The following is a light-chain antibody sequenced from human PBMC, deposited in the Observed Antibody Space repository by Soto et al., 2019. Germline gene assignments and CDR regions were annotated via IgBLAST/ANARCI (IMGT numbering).Light chain of an antibody. J-gene: IGLJ1*01. CDR1: SSDVGGYNS. CDR3: SSFTSSMTNV. CDR2: DVG. V-gene: IGLV2-14*03. Sequence: SELPRVAYVCRSPRESRPIIYNGTSSDVGGYNSVSWYQHHPGKAPKLILYDVGDRPSGVSYRFSGSKSGNTASLTISGLQAADEADYFCSSFTSSMTNVFGSGTKVTVL.